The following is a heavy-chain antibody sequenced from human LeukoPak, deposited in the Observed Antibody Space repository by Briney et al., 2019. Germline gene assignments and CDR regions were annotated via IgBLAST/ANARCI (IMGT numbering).Heavy chain of an antibody. CDR1: GGSFSGYY. V-gene: IGHV4-34*01. D-gene: IGHD3-9*01. J-gene: IGHJ4*02. CDR3: ARGYFDWLDFDY. CDR2: INHSGST. Sequence: PSETLSLTCAVYGGSFSGYYWSWIRQPPGKGLEWIGEINHSGSTNYNPSLKSRVTISVDTSKNQFSLKLSSVTAADTAVYYCARGYFDWLDFDYWGQGTLVTVSS.